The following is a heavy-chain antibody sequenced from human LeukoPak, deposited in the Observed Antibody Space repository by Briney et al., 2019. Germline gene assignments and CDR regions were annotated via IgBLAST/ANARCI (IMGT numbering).Heavy chain of an antibody. CDR2: MYSSGSP. Sequence: PSETLSLTCTVSGGSISSYYWTWLRQPAGKGLEWIGRMYSSGSPNYNPSLKSRVTMSIDTSKNQFSLKLSSVTAADTAVYYCARGRYSSGWYSRVFDYWGQGTLVTVSS. D-gene: IGHD6-19*01. V-gene: IGHV4-4*07. CDR3: ARGRYSSGWYSRVFDY. CDR1: GGSISSYY. J-gene: IGHJ4*02.